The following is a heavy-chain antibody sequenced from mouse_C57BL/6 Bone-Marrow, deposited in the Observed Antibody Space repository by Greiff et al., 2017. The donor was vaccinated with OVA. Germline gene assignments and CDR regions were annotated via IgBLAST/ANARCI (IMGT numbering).Heavy chain of an antibody. Sequence: VKLMESGAELVRPGASVKLSCKASGYTFTDYYINWVKQRPGQGLEWIARIYPGSGNTYYNEKFKGKATLTAEKSSSTAYMQLSSLTSEDSAVYFCARGYYGPDYWGQGTTLTVSS. CDR2: IYPGSGNT. V-gene: IGHV1-76*01. CDR3: ARGYYGPDY. CDR1: GYTFTDYY. J-gene: IGHJ2*01. D-gene: IGHD1-1*01.